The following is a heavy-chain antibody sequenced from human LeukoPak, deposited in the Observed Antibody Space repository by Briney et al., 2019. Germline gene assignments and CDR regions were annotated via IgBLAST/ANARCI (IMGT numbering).Heavy chain of an antibody. CDR3: ARAPQDIVVVVAAMEYFDY. CDR1: GGSISGSSYY. J-gene: IGHJ4*02. D-gene: IGHD2-15*01. CDR2: IYYSGST. V-gene: IGHV4-39*01. Sequence: PSETLSLTCTVSGGSISGSSYYWGWIRQPPGKGLEWIGSIYYSGSTYYNPSLKSRVTISVDASKNQFSLKLSSVTAADTAVYYCARAPQDIVVVVAAMEYFDYWGQGTLVTVSS.